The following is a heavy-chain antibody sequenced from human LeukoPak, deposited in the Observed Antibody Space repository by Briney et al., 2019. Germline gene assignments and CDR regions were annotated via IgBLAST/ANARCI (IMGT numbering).Heavy chain of an antibody. D-gene: IGHD6-19*01. Sequence: GGSLRLSCAASGFTFSSYEMNWVRQAPGKGLEWVSYISSSGSTIYYADSVKGRFTISRDNAKNSLYLQMNSLRAEDTAVYYCARDGTAYSSGWRANWFDPWGQGTLVTVSS. CDR1: GFTFSSYE. J-gene: IGHJ5*02. CDR3: ARDGTAYSSGWRANWFDP. V-gene: IGHV3-48*03. CDR2: ISSSGSTI.